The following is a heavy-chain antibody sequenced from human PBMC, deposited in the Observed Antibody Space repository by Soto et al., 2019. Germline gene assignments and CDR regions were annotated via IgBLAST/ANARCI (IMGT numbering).Heavy chain of an antibody. D-gene: IGHD2-15*01. J-gene: IGHJ4*02. V-gene: IGHV3-7*05. CDR1: GFTFNNYY. CDR2: INQDGSAK. Sequence: EVQLVESGGGLVQPGGSLRLSCAASGFTFNNYYMVWVRQAPGRGLEWVANINQDGSAKYYVDSVEGRFTISRDNAKSSLYLQINSLSAEDTATYYCGRGFGGTHWGQGSLVTVSS. CDR3: GRGFGGTH.